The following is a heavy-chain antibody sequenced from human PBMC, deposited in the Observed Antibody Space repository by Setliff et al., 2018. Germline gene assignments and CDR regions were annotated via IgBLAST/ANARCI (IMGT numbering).Heavy chain of an antibody. D-gene: IGHD2-2*01. Sequence: RESLKISCKASGYIFTNYWIGWVRQMSGKGLEWMGVIYPGDSDTRYSPSFQGQVTISADKSINTAYLQWSSLKASDTAIYYCTRHEDRNKCTSSSCYRENDAFDVWGQGAMVTVSS. CDR3: TRHEDRNKCTSSSCYRENDAFDV. CDR1: GYIFTNYW. CDR2: IYPGDSDT. J-gene: IGHJ3*01. V-gene: IGHV5-51*01.